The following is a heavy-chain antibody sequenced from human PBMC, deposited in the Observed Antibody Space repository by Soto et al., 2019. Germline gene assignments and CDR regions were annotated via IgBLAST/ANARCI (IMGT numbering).Heavy chain of an antibody. CDR3: SGRYAGTLDY. V-gene: IGHV4-59*08. Sequence: QVQLQESGPGLVKPSETLSLTCTVSGGSISSYYWCWIRQPPGKGLEWIGYIYYSGSTNYNPSLKRRRIISVETSKTQFSLKLRSVTAADTAVYYCSGRYAGTLDYWGQGTLVTVSS. CDR1: GGSISSYY. CDR2: IYYSGST. D-gene: IGHD6-13*01. J-gene: IGHJ4*02.